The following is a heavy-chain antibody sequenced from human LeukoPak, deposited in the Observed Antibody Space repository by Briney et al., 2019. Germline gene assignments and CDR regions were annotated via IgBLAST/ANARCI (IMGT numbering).Heavy chain of an antibody. D-gene: IGHD5-18*01. CDR3: ARLTGYSYGVFDS. Sequence: PSETLSLTCTVSGGSIDSSSHYWGWIRQPPGTGLEWIGNIFYRGDTYYDPSLKSRVTMSVDVSNNQFSLKLNSVAAADTAVYFCARLTGYSYGVFDSWGQGALVTVSS. CDR2: IFYRGDT. CDR1: GGSIDSSSHY. V-gene: IGHV4-39*01. J-gene: IGHJ4*02.